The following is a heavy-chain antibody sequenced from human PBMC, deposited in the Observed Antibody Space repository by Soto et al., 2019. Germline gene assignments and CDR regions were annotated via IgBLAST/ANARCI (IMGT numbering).Heavy chain of an antibody. V-gene: IGHV1-3*01. D-gene: IGHD3-22*01. CDR2: INAGNGNT. J-gene: IGHJ4*02. Sequence: GASVKVSCKASGYTFTSYAMHWVRQAPGQKLEWMGWINAGNGNTKYSQKFQGRVTITRDTSASTAYMELSSLRSEDTAVYYCARAPYYDSSDPHLSYWGQGTLVTVSS. CDR3: ARAPYYDSSDPHLSY. CDR1: GYTFTSYA.